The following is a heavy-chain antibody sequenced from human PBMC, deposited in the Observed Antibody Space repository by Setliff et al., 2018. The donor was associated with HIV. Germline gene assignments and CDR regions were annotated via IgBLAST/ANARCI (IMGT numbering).Heavy chain of an antibody. CDR3: ARTSGSRPHDAFDI. CDR1: GGSFSGYY. J-gene: IGHJ3*02. Sequence: SETLSLTCAVYGGSFSGYYWSWIRQPPGKGLEWIGEINHSGSTNYNPSLKSRVTISVDTSKNQFSLKLSSVTAADTAVYYCARTSGSRPHDAFDIWGQGTMVTVPS. V-gene: IGHV4-34*01. CDR2: INHSGST. D-gene: IGHD1-26*01.